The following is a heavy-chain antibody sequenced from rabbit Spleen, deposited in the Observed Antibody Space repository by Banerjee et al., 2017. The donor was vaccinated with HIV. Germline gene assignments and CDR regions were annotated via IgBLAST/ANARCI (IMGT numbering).Heavy chain of an antibody. J-gene: IGHJ6*01. Sequence: QLEETGGCLVQPGVSLTLSCKTSGFDFSSYSLSWVRQAPGKGLELSGAIYTGRGGTDYANWVNGRFTISSDNAQYTVDLQMNSLTAADTATYFCARYYIFYGMDRWGQGALVTVS. D-gene: IGHD4-1*01. CDR2: IYTGRGGT. V-gene: IGHV1S7*01. CDR1: GFDFSSYS. CDR3: ARYYIFYGMDR.